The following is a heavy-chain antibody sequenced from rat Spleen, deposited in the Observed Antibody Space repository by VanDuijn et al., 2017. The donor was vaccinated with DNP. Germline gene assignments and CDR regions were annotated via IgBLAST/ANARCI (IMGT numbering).Heavy chain of an antibody. CDR1: GFTFSDYF. V-gene: IGHV5-29*01. D-gene: IGHD1-4*01. J-gene: IGHJ2*01. Sequence: EVQLVESDGGLVQPGRSLKLSCVASGFTFSDYFMAWARQAPTKGLEWVATISSDGSETYYRDSVKGRFTISRENAKSTLYLQMDSLRSEDTATYYCASRPPPTRGPFDYWGQGVAVTVSS. CDR3: ASRPPPTRGPFDY. CDR2: ISSDGSET.